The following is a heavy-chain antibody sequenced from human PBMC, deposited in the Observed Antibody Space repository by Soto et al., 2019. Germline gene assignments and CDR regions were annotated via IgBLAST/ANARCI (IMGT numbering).Heavy chain of an antibody. J-gene: IGHJ6*02. D-gene: IGHD4-17*01. V-gene: IGHV3-30-3*01. Sequence: GGSLRLSCAASGFTFSSYAMHWVRQAPGKGLEWVAVISYGGSNKYYADSVKGRFTISRDNSKNTLYLQMNSLRAEDTAVYYCARTTLGNYGMDVWGQGTTVTVSS. CDR3: ARTTLGNYGMDV. CDR1: GFTFSSYA. CDR2: ISYGGSNK.